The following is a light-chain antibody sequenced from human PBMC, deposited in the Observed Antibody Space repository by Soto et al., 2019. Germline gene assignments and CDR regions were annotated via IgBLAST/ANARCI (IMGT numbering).Light chain of an antibody. V-gene: IGKV1-5*01. CDR3: HQYNYYRPT. CDR1: QTISSW. Sequence: DIQMTQSPSTLPASVGDRVTITCRASQTISSWLAWYQEKPGKAPKLLIYDASSLEGGVPSRFSGSGSGTEFTLTIISLQPDDFATYYCHQYNYYRPTFGQGTKVDIK. J-gene: IGKJ1*01. CDR2: DAS.